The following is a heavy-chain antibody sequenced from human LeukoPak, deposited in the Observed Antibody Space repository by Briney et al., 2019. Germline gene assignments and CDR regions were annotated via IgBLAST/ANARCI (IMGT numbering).Heavy chain of an antibody. J-gene: IGHJ4*02. D-gene: IGHD3-16*02. V-gene: IGHV3-30*02. CDR3: AKGALREDYVWGSYRSPPALGY. CDR1: GFTFSSYG. CDR2: IRYDGSNK. Sequence: GGSLRLSCAASGFTFSSYGMHRVRQAPGKGLEWVAFIRYDGSNKYYADSVKGRFTISRDNSKNTLYLQMNSLRAEDTAVYYCAKGALREDYVWGSYRSPPALGYWGQGTLVTVSS.